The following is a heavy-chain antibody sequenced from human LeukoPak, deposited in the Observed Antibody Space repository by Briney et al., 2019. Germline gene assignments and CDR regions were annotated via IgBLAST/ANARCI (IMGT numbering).Heavy chain of an antibody. D-gene: IGHD1-26*01. V-gene: IGHV1-18*01. CDR2: ISCYNGDT. CDR1: GYIFNKYG. Sequence: ASVKVSCKASGYIFNKYGVSWVRQAPGQGLEWLAWISCYNGDTNYAQKFQGRVTVTTDTSTSTVFMELRSLRSDDTAVYYCARDFPLVVGATTDYFDYWGQGTLVTVSS. J-gene: IGHJ4*02. CDR3: ARDFPLVVGATTDYFDY.